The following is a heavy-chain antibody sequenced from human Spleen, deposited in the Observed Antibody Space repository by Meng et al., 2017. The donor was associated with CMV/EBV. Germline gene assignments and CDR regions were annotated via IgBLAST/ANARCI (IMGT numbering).Heavy chain of an antibody. V-gene: IGHV4-4*07. CDR1: GASISSSY. D-gene: IGHD1-1*01. CDR2: IYTSGST. Sequence: QGQLPEVCAGRGKPFETLSLPCHVSGASISSSYWSWTRQPAGKGLEWIGRIYTSGSTNYNPSLKSRVTMSVDTSKNQFSLKLSSVTAADTAVYYCARATITRRWGYNSYYFDYWGQGTLVTVSS. J-gene: IGHJ4*02. CDR3: ARATITRRWGYNSYYFDY.